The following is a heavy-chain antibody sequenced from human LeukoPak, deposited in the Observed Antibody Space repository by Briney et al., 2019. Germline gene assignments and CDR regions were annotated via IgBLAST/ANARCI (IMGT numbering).Heavy chain of an antibody. D-gene: IGHD5-12*01. CDR1: GYTFTGYY. J-gene: IGHJ4*02. CDR2: INPNSGGT. V-gene: IGHV1-2*02. CDR3: ARGNGYRGYDAFDY. Sequence: ASVKVSCKASGYTFTGYYMHWVRQAPGQGLEWMGWINPNSGGTNYAQKFQGRVTMTRDTSISTAYMELSRLRSDDTAVYYCARGNGYRGYDAFDYWGQGTLVTVSS.